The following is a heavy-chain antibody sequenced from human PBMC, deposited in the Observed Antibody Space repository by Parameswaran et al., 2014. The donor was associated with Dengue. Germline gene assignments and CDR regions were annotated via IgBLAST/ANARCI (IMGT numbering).Heavy chain of an antibody. Sequence: PGKGLEWIGYIYYSGSTYYNPSLKSRVTISVDTSKNQFSLKLSSVTAADTAVYYCARSGDYYSSGWYGAFDIWGQGTMVT. V-gene: IGHV4-31*02. J-gene: IGHJ3*02. D-gene: IGHD6-19*01. CDR3: ARSGDYYSSGWYGAFDI. CDR2: IYYSGST.